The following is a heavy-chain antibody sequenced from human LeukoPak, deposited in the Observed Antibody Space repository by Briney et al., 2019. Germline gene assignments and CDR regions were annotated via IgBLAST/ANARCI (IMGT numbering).Heavy chain of an antibody. D-gene: IGHD3-3*01. CDR1: GFTFSRYN. Sequence: GGSLRLSCAASGFTFSRYNMNWVRQAPGKGLEWVSSISGRSTYMYYADSLKGRFTISRDNAKNSLYLQMNSLRAEDTAVYYCARDPFDYGLWSGYSFFDYWGQGTLVTVSS. V-gene: IGHV3-21*01. CDR3: ARDPFDYGLWSGYSFFDY. CDR2: ISGRSTYM. J-gene: IGHJ4*02.